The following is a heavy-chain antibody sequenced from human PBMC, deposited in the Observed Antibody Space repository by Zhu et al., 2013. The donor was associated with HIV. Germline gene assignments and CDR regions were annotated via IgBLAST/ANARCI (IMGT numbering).Heavy chain of an antibody. D-gene: IGHD4-17*01. CDR1: GFTVSDNY. Sequence: EVQLVESGGGLVQPGGSLRLSCAASGFTVSDNYMSWVRQAPGKGLEWVSVIYSGGSTYYADSVKGRFTISRDNSKNTLYLQMNSLRAEDTAVYYCAKFTLHDYLDLFDYWGQGTLVTVSS. CDR3: AKFTLHDYLDLFDY. CDR2: IYSGGST. V-gene: IGHV3-53*01. J-gene: IGHJ4*02.